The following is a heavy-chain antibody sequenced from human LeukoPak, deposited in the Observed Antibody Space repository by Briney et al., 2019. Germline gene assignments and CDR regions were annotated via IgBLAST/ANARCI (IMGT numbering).Heavy chain of an antibody. V-gene: IGHV1-8*01. Sequence: VASVKVSCKASGYTFISYDINWVRQATGQGLEWMGWMNPNSGNTGYAQKFQGRVTMTRNTSISTAYMELSSLRSEDTAVYYCAKTPVTLWFGERIDYWGQGTLVTVSS. CDR2: MNPNSGNT. J-gene: IGHJ4*02. D-gene: IGHD3-10*01. CDR1: GYTFISYD. CDR3: AKTPVTLWFGERIDY.